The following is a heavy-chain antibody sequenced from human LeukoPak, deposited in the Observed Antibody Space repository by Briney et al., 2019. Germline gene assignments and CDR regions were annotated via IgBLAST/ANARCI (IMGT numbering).Heavy chain of an antibody. D-gene: IGHD3-10*01. J-gene: IGHJ4*02. V-gene: IGHV3-23*01. CDR3: AKGNPFGGGGFDY. CDR2: ISGDGGET. CDR1: GFTFNSYA. Sequence: GGSLRLSCAASGFTFNSYAMSWVRQAPGKGLEWVSTISGDGGETNYADSVKGRLTVSRDNSKNTLYLQMNSLKIEDTAVYYCAKGNPFGGGGFDYWGQGTLVTISS.